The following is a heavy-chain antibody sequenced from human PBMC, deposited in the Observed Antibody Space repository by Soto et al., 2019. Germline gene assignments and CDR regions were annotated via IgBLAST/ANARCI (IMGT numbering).Heavy chain of an antibody. CDR1: GYTFTSYG. J-gene: IGHJ5*02. CDR2: ISAYNGNT. CDR3: AANRGIAARPRWFDP. Sequence: GASVKVSCKASGYTFTSYGISWVRQAPGQGLEWMGWISAYNGNTNYAQKLQGRVTMTTDTSTSTAYMELRSLRSDDTAVYYCAANRGIAARPRWFDPWGQGTLVTVSS. D-gene: IGHD6-6*01. V-gene: IGHV1-18*01.